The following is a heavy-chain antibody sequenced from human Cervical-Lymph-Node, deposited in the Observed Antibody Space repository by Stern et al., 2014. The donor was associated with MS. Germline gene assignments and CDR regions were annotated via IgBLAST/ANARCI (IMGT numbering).Heavy chain of an antibody. CDR1: GGSISSSSYY. D-gene: IGHD5-18*01. CDR2: IYYSGST. Sequence: QLQLQESGPGLVKPSETLSLTCTVSGGSISSSSYYWGWIRQPPGKGLEWIGSIYYSGSTYYNPSLKSRVTISVDTSKNQFSLKLSSLTAADTAVYYCARQYSYGPRVFDYWGQGTLVTVSS. CDR3: ARQYSYGPRVFDY. J-gene: IGHJ4*02. V-gene: IGHV4-39*01.